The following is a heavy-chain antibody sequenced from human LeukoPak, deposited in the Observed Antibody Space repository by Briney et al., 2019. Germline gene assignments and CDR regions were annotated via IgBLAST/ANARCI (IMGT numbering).Heavy chain of an antibody. CDR3: ARDRELGY. J-gene: IGHJ4*02. CDR2: IYGGGST. D-gene: IGHD3-10*01. V-gene: IGHV4-61*08. CDR1: GGSISSGGYY. Sequence: SETLSLTCTVSGGSISSGGYYWSWIRQPPGKGLEWIGYIYGGGSTNYNPSLKSRVTISRDTSKNQFSLRLSSVTTADTAVYYCARDRELGYWGQGALVTVSS.